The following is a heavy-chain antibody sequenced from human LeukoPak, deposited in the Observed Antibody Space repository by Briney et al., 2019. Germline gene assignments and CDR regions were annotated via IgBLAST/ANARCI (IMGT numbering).Heavy chain of an antibody. CDR3: ASYYTLDKWFDP. V-gene: IGHV4-61*01. CDR1: GGSVSSGSYY. Sequence: SETLSLTCTVSGGSVSSGSYYWSWIRQPPGKGLEWIGYIYYSGSTKFNPSLKSRVTISIDTSKNQFSLKLSSVTAADTAVYYCASYYTLDKWFDPWGQGTLVTVSS. J-gene: IGHJ5*02. CDR2: IYYSGST. D-gene: IGHD3-22*01.